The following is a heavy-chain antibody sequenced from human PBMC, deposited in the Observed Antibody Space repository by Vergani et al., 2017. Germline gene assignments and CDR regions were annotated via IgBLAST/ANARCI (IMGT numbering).Heavy chain of an antibody. V-gene: IGHV4-34*01. D-gene: IGHD6-13*01. CDR1: GGSFSGYY. J-gene: IGHJ5*02. Sequence: QVQLQQWGAGLLKPSETLSLTCAVYGGSFSGYYWSWIRQPPGKGLGGIGEINHSGSTNYNPSLKSRVSISVDTSKNQFSLKLSSVTAADTAVYYCAIAAAGRGPAYNWFDPWGQGTLVTVSS. CDR2: INHSGST. CDR3: AIAAAGRGPAYNWFDP.